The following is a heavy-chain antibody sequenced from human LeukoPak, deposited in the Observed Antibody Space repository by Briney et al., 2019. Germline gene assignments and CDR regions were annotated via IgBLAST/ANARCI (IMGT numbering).Heavy chain of an antibody. D-gene: IGHD3-22*01. CDR3: AKDDYDSSGYHWFDP. CDR1: GFTVSSNY. CDR2: IYSGGST. V-gene: IGHV3-53*01. J-gene: IGHJ5*02. Sequence: GGSLRLSCAASGFTVSSNYMSWVRQAPGKGLEWVSVIYSGGSTYYADSVKGRFTISRDNAKNTLYLQMNSLRAEDTAVYYCAKDDYDSSGYHWFDPWGQGTLVTVSS.